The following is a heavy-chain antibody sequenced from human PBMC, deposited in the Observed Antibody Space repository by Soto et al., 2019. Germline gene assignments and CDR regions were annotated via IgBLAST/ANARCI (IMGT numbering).Heavy chain of an antibody. CDR3: GGGGGWELQGGGFDY. D-gene: IGHD1-26*01. CDR1: GGTFSSYA. CDR2: IIPIFGTA. J-gene: IGHJ4*02. Sequence: QVQLVQSGAEVKKPGSSVKVSCKASGGTFSSYAISWVRQAPGQGLEWMGGIIPIFGTANYAQKFQGRVTITADKSRRPAYGGRGSLRSEDRAVYCWGGGGGWELQGGGFDYWGQGTLVTVSS. V-gene: IGHV1-69*06.